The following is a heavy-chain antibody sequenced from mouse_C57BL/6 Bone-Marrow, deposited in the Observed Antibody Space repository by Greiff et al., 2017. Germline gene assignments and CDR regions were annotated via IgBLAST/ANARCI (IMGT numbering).Heavy chain of an antibody. CDR3: ARWGDGYWYFDV. CDR1: GYTFTNYW. CDR2: IYPGGGYT. J-gene: IGHJ1*03. V-gene: IGHV1-63*01. D-gene: IGHD2-3*01. Sequence: VKLQQSGAELVRPGTSVKMSCKASGYTFTNYWIGWAKQRPGHGLEWIGDIYPGGGYTNYNEKFKGKATLTADKSSSPAYMQFSSLTSEDSAIYYCARWGDGYWYFDVWGTGTTVTVSS.